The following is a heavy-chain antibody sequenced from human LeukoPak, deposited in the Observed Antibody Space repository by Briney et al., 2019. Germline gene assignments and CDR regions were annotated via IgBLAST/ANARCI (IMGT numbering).Heavy chain of an antibody. CDR2: IYYSGST. J-gene: IGHJ4*02. D-gene: IGHD6-13*01. Sequence: SQTLSLTCTVSGGSISSGGYYWSWIRQHPGKGLERIGYIYYSGSTYYNPSLKSRVTISVDTSKNQFSLKLSSVTAADTAVYYCARAHRGRSSSSADFDYWGQGTLVTVSP. CDR1: GGSISSGGYY. CDR3: ARAHRGRSSSSADFDY. V-gene: IGHV4-31*03.